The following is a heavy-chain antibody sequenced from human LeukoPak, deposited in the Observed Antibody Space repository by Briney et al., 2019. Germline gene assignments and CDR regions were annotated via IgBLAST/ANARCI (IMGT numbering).Heavy chain of an antibody. CDR1: GFSFSVHA. J-gene: IGHJ4*02. CDR3: AKDLVFRGSSGYCLFDY. V-gene: IGHV3-21*01. D-gene: IGHD3-22*01. CDR2: ISTSSTYL. Sequence: GGSLRLSCAASGFSFSVHAMTWVRQAPGKGLEWVSSISTSSTYLYYGDSVKGRFIISRDNAKNSLYLQMNSLRAEDTAVYYCAKDLVFRGSSGYCLFDYWGQGTLVTVSS.